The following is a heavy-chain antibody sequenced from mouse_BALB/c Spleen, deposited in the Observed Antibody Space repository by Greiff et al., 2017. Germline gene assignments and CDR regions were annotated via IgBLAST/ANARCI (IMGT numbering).Heavy chain of an antibody. CDR3: ARDGNGAY. V-gene: IGHV1-54*01. D-gene: IGHD2-1*01. CDR2: INPGSGGT. J-gene: IGHJ3*01. Sequence: VKLQQSGAELVRPGTSVKVSCKASGYAFTNYLIEWVKQRPGQGLEWIGVINPGSGGTNYNEKFKGKATLTADKSSSTAYMQLSSLTSDDSAVYFCARDGNGAYWGQGTLVTVSA. CDR1: GYAFTNYL.